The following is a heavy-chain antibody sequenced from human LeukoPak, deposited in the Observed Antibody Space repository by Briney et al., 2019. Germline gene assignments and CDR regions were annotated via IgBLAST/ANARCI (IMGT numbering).Heavy chain of an antibody. CDR1: GGSINSYY. D-gene: IGHD6-19*01. V-gene: IGHV4-4*07. J-gene: IGHJ5*02. CDR2: IYTSGST. CDR3: ARDPGYSSGLRWFDP. Sequence: SETLSLTCTVSGGSINSYYWSWIRQPAGKGLEWIGRIYTSGSTNYNPSLKSRVTMSVDTSKNQFSLKLSSVTAADTAVYYCARDPGYSSGLRWFDPWGQGTLVTVSS.